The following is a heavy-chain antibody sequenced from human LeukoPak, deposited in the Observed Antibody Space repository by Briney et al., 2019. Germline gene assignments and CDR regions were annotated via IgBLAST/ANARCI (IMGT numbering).Heavy chain of an antibody. J-gene: IGHJ4*02. D-gene: IGHD5-18*01. Sequence: SETLSLTCAVYGGSFSGYYWSWIRQPPGKGLEWIGEINHSGSTNYNPSLKSRVTISVDTSKNQFSLKLSSVTAADTAVYYCARSQTAMIDYWGQGTLVTVSS. CDR3: ARSQTAMIDY. CDR1: GGSFSGYY. V-gene: IGHV4-34*01. CDR2: INHSGST.